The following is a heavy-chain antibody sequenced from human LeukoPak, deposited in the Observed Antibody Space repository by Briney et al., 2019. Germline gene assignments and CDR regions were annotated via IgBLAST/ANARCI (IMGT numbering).Heavy chain of an antibody. CDR2: IIPILGIA. D-gene: IGHD6-13*01. V-gene: IGHV1-69*04. Sequence: SVKVSCKASGGTFSSYAISWVRQAPGQGLEWMGRIIPILGIANYAQKLQGRVTMTTDTSTSTAYMELRSLRSDDTAVYYCARGIQQLGFDPWGQGTLVTVSS. CDR3: ARGIQQLGFDP. CDR1: GGTFSSYA. J-gene: IGHJ5*02.